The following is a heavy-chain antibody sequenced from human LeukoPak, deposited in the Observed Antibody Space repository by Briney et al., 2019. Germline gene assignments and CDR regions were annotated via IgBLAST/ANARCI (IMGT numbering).Heavy chain of an antibody. CDR2: INHSGST. CDR3: ARQGARSTQGDY. V-gene: IGHV4-39*01. CDR1: GGSISSSSYY. D-gene: IGHD2-2*01. J-gene: IGHJ4*02. Sequence: SETLSLTCTVSGGSISSSSYYWGWIRQPPGKGLEWIGEINHSGSTNYNPSLKSRVTISVDTSKNQFSLKLSSVTAADTAVYYCARQGARSTQGDYWGQGTLVTVSS.